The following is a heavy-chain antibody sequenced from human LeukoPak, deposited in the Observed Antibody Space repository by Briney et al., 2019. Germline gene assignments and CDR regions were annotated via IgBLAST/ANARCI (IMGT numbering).Heavy chain of an antibody. D-gene: IGHD3-16*01. V-gene: IGHV3-66*01. CDR3: AREVQTGGRGDAFDI. J-gene: IGHJ3*02. Sequence: GGSLRLSCAASGFTVSSNYMSWVRQAPGKGLEWVSVIYSGGSTYYADSVKGRFTSSRDNSKNMLYLQMNSLRDEDTAVYFSAREVQTGGRGDAFDIWGQGTMVTVSS. CDR1: GFTVSSNY. CDR2: IYSGGST.